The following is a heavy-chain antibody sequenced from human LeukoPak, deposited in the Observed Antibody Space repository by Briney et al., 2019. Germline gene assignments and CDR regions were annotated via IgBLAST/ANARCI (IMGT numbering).Heavy chain of an antibody. CDR1: GHTFTSYG. V-gene: IGHV1-18*01. J-gene: IGHJ4*02. Sequence: ASVKVSCKASGHTFTSYGISWVRQAPGQGPEWMGWISVYNGNTNYAQKLQGRVTMTTDTSTSTAYMELRSLRSDDTAVYYCARDRESSYGYDSVYWGQGTLVTVSS. D-gene: IGHD5-18*01. CDR2: ISVYNGNT. CDR3: ARDRESSYGYDSVY.